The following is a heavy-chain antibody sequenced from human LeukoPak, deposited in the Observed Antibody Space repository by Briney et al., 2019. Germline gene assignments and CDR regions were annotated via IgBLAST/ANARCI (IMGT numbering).Heavy chain of an antibody. CDR2: INHSGST. CDR3: ASSGQTPVVTAMTPIY. D-gene: IGHD2-21*02. CDR1: GGSFSGYY. J-gene: IGHJ4*02. V-gene: IGHV4-34*01. Sequence: SETLSLTCAVYGGSFSGYYWSWIRQPPGKGLEWIGEINHSGSTNYNPSLKSRVTISVDTSKNQFSLKLSSVTAADTAVYYCASSGQTPVVTAMTPIYWGQGTLVTVSS.